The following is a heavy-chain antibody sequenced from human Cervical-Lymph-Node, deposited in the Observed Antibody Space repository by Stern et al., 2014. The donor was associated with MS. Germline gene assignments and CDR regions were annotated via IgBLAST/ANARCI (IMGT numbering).Heavy chain of an antibody. CDR3: ARDSYDSKLRFDF. J-gene: IGHJ4*02. V-gene: IGHV1-46*01. CDR2: INPGGGGA. D-gene: IGHD3-22*01. CDR1: GFTFTSYD. Sequence: QLVQSGAEVRKPGASVKVSCKASGFTFTSYDIHWVRQAPGQGLEWMGKINPGGGGASYAQKFQGRVTVTRDTSTTTVYMALSSLRSEDTAVYYCARDSYDSKLRFDFWGPGTLVTVSS.